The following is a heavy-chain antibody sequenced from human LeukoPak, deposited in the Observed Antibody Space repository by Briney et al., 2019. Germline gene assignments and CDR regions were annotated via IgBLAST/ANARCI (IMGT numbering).Heavy chain of an antibody. J-gene: IGHJ4*02. CDR3: ARAPGPYCGGDCQGPFDY. CDR2: IYYSGST. Sequence: SETLSLTCTVSGGSISSYYWSWIRQPPGKGLEWIGYIYYSGSTNYNPSLKSRVTISVDTSKNQFSLKLSPVTAADTAVYYCARAPGPYCGGDCQGPFDYWGQGTLVTVSS. V-gene: IGHV4-59*01. D-gene: IGHD2-21*02. CDR1: GGSISSYY.